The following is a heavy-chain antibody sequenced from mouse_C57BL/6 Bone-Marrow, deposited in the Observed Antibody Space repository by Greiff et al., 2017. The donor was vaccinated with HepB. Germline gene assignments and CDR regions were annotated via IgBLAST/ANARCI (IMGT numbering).Heavy chain of an antibody. D-gene: IGHD1-1*01. CDR2: IDPSDSYT. CDR1: GYTFTSYW. J-gene: IGHJ3*01. V-gene: IGHV1-50*01. Sequence: QVQLQQPGAELVKPGASVKLSCKASGYTFTSYWMQWVKQRPGQGLEWIGEIDPSDSYTNYNQKFKGKATLTVDTSSSTACMQLSSLTSEDSAVYYCARGDYYGSGGAYWGQGTLVTVSA. CDR3: ARGDYYGSGGAY.